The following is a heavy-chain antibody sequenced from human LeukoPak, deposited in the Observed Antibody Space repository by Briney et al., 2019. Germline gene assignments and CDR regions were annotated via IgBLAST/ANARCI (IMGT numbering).Heavy chain of an antibody. D-gene: IGHD3-10*01. CDR1: EYTFSSYG. CDR2: ISAYNGNT. Sequence: ASVKASCKASEYTFSSYGISWVRQAPGHRVEGMGWISAYNGNTNYAQKLQGRVTMTTDTTTSTDYMELRSLRSDDTAVYYCATIYYGSGSYLWFDPWGQGTLVTVSS. V-gene: IGHV1-18*01. J-gene: IGHJ5*02. CDR3: ATIYYGSGSYLWFDP.